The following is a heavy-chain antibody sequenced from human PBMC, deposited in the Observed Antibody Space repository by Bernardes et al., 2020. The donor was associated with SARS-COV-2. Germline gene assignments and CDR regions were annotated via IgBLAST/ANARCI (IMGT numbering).Heavy chain of an antibody. D-gene: IGHD2-15*01. J-gene: IGHJ4*02. CDR1: GFTFSSYS. CDR3: AIYCSGGSCYPY. V-gene: IGHV3-21*01. Sequence: GGSLRLSCAASGFTFSSYSMNWVRQAPGKGLEWVSSISSSSSYIYYADSVKGRFTISRDNAKNSLYLQMNSLRAEDTAVYYCAIYCSGGSCYPYWGQGTLVTVSS. CDR2: ISSSSSYI.